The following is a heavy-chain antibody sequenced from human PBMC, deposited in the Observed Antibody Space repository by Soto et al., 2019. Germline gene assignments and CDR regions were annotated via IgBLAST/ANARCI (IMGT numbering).Heavy chain of an antibody. J-gene: IGHJ4*02. CDR2: IYFSGST. D-gene: IGHD3-9*01. CDR3: ARAVLTGLNFDY. CDR1: GASISSGGYY. V-gene: IGHV4-31*11. Sequence: QVQLQESGPGLVKPSQTLSLTCAVSGASISSGGYYWSWIRQHPGKGLEWIGYIYFSGSTYYNPSLKSRVSISVDTSKNQFSLNLISVTAADTAVYYCARAVLTGLNFDYWGQGTLVTVSS.